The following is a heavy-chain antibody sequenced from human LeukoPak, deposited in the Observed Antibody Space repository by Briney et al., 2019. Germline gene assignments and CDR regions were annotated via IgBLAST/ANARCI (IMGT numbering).Heavy chain of an antibody. Sequence: ASVKVSCKTSGYRFTNNYMHWVRQAPGQGLEWMGIINPSGGNINYAQKFQGRVTMTRDTSTSTVYMELSSLRSEDTAVYYCARGDGMDVWGQGTTVTVSS. CDR3: ARGDGMDV. J-gene: IGHJ6*02. V-gene: IGHV1-46*01. CDR1: GYRFTNNY. CDR2: INPSGGNI.